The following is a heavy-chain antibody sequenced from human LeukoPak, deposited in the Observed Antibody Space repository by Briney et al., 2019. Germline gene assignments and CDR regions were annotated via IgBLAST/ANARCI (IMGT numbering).Heavy chain of an antibody. D-gene: IGHD3-22*01. V-gene: IGHV4-30-4*08. CDR1: GGSISSGDYY. CDR2: IYYSGST. Sequence: PSETLPLTCTVSGGSISSGDYYWSWIRQPPGKGLEWIGYIYYSGSTYYNPSLKSRVTISVDTSKNQFSLKLSSVTAADTAVYYCARVNTYYDSSGYFDYWGQGTLVTVSS. CDR3: ARVNTYYDSSGYFDY. J-gene: IGHJ4*02.